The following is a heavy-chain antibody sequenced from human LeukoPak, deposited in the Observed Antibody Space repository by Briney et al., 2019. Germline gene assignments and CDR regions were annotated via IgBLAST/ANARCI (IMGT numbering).Heavy chain of an antibody. CDR3: AREGAFDI. J-gene: IGHJ3*02. Sequence: SETLSLTCTVSGGSVSSGSYYWSWIRQPPGKGLEWIGYIYYSGSTNYNPSLRSRVTISVDTSKNQFSLKLSSVTAADTAVYYCAREGAFDIWGQGTMVTASS. CDR2: IYYSGST. CDR1: GGSVSSGSYY. V-gene: IGHV4-61*01.